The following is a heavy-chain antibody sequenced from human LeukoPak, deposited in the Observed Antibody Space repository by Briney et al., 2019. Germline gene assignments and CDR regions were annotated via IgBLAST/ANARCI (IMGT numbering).Heavy chain of an antibody. CDR1: GYTFTGYY. D-gene: IGHD6-19*01. CDR3: ARDSASSGWSPRGEDYFDY. Sequence: ASVKVSCKASGYTFTGYYMHWVRQAPGQGLEWMGWINPNSCGTNYAQKFHGRVTMTRDTSISTAYMELSRLRSDDTAVYYCARDSASSGWSPRGEDYFDYWGQGTLVTVSS. V-gene: IGHV1-2*02. J-gene: IGHJ4*02. CDR2: INPNSCGT.